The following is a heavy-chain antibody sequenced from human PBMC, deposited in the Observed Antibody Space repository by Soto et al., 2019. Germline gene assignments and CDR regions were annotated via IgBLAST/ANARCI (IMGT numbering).Heavy chain of an antibody. J-gene: IGHJ4*02. CDR1: GFTFSYAW. CDR3: TTGNSGGEDD. V-gene: IGHV3-15*01. Sequence: VQLVESGGGLVKPAGSLRLSYAGSGFTFSYAWMSWVRQSPGKGLQWVGRIKAKRDGGTAHYAAPVRGRFTISRNDSKNTLYLQMTSLKTEDTAVYYCTTGNSGGEDDWGQGTLVTVSS. D-gene: IGHD1-26*01. CDR2: IKAKRDGGTA.